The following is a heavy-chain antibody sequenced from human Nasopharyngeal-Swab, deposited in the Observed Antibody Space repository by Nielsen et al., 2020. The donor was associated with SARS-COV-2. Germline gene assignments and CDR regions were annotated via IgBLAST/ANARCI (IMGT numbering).Heavy chain of an antibody. CDR1: GFTFSSYS. D-gene: IGHD2-21*01. CDR3: ARENCGGDCYSPGYYYYGMDV. J-gene: IGHJ6*02. V-gene: IGHV3-48*04. Sequence: GGSLRLSCAASGFTFSSYSMNWVRRAPGKGLEWVSYISSSSSTIYYADSVKGRFTISRDNAKNSLYLQMNSLRAEDTAVYYCARENCGGDCYSPGYYYYGMDVWGQGTTVTVSS. CDR2: ISSSSSTI.